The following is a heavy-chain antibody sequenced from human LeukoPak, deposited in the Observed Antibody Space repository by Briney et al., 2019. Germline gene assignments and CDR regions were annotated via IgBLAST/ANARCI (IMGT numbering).Heavy chain of an antibody. J-gene: IGHJ6*03. D-gene: IGHD4-17*01. CDR3: ARGGYGDYGAYYYMDV. Sequence: SETLSLTCAVYGGSFSGYYWSWIRQPPGKGLEWIGYIYYSGSTNYNPSLKSRVTISVDTSKNQFSLKLSSVTAADTAVYYCARGGYGDYGAYYYMDVWGKGTTVTISS. CDR1: GGSFSGYY. V-gene: IGHV4-59*01. CDR2: IYYSGST.